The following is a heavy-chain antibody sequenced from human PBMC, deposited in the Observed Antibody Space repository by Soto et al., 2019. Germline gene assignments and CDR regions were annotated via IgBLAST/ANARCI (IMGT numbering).Heavy chain of an antibody. V-gene: IGHV1-3*01. CDR2: INVGNGDT. CDR1: GYAFTSYA. Sequence: QVQLVQSGAEVKKPGASVKVSCKASGYAFTSYAIHWVRQAPGQRLEWMGWINVGNGDTKYSQKFQGRGTITRDTSASTVYMELSSLRSEDTAVYYCARDQYPSSAPFDPWGQGTLVTVSS. J-gene: IGHJ5*02. CDR3: ARDQYPSSAPFDP. D-gene: IGHD6-6*01.